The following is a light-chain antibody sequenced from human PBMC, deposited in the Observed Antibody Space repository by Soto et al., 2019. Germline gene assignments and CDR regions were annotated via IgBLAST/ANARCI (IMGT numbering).Light chain of an antibody. V-gene: IGKV3-15*01. CDR3: QQYNNWPPLT. CDR1: QSVSIN. CDR2: GAS. Sequence: ILMTQYPATLSVSPGERAPLFCRSSQSVSINVAWYQPKPGQAPRLLIYGASTRASGIPARFSGSGSGTEFTLTISSLPSEDFAVYYCQQYNNWPPLTFGGGTKVEIK. J-gene: IGKJ4*01.